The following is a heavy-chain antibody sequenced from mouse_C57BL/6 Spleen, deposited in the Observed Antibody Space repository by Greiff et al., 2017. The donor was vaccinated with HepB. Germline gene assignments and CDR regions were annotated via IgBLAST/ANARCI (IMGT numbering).Heavy chain of an antibody. D-gene: IGHD1-1*01. CDR1: GFTFSSYA. CDR3: TRGYYGSRGFAY. J-gene: IGHJ3*01. V-gene: IGHV5-9-1*02. CDR2: ISSGGDYI. Sequence: DVKLQESGEGLVKPGGSLKLSCAASGFTFSSYAMSWVRQTPEKRLEWVAYISSGGDYIYYADTVKGRFTISRDNARNTLYLQMSSLKSEDTAMYYCTRGYYGSRGFAYWGQGTLVTVSA.